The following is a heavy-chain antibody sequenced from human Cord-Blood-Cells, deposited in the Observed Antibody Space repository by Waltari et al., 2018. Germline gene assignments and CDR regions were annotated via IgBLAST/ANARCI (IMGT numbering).Heavy chain of an antibody. Sequence: QVQLQQWGAGLLKPSETLSLPCAVYGGSFRGYYWSWIRQPPGKGLEWIGEINHSGSTNYNPSLKSRVTISVDTSKNQFSLKLSSVTAADTAVYYCAKGNYSGSYFDYWGQGTLVTVSS. CDR2: INHSGST. J-gene: IGHJ4*02. D-gene: IGHD1-26*01. CDR3: AKGNYSGSYFDY. CDR1: GGSFRGYY. V-gene: IGHV4-34*01.